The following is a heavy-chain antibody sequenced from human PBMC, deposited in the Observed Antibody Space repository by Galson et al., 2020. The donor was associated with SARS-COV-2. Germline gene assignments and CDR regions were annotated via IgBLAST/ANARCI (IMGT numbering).Heavy chain of an antibody. J-gene: IGHJ4*02. CDR2: INHSGST. V-gene: IGHV4-34*01. CDR3: ASGSTSIAARYYYFDY. D-gene: IGHD6-6*01. CDR1: GGSFSGYY. Sequence: SETLSLTCAVYGGSFSGYYWSWIRQPPGKGLEWIGEINHSGSTNYNPSLKSRVTISVDTSKNQFSLKLSSVTAADTAVYYCASGSTSIAARYYYFDYWGQGTLVTVSS.